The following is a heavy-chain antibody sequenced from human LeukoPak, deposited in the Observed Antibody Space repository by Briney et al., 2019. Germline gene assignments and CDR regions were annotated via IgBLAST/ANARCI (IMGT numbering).Heavy chain of an antibody. Sequence: GGSLRLSCAGSGFTFSSDGMNWVRQAPGKGLEWVSSISPDSTFIPQADSVKGRFTISRDNAKNSLYLQMESLRVEDTAVYYCASRSSVPGTGPGWGQGTLATVSS. CDR3: ASRSSVPGTGPG. CDR2: ISPDSTFI. J-gene: IGHJ4*02. CDR1: GFTFSSDG. V-gene: IGHV3-21*01. D-gene: IGHD6-13*01.